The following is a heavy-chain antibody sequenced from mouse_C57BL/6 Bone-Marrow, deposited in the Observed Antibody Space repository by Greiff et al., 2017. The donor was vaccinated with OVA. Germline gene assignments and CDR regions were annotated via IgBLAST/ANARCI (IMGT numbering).Heavy chain of an antibody. V-gene: IGHV1-42*01. D-gene: IGHD5-1*01. J-gene: IGHJ1*03. CDR2: INPSTGGT. CDR1: GYSFTGYY. CDR3: AREYPWYFDV. Sequence: DVKLQESGPELVKPGASVKISCKASGYSFTGYYMNWVKQSPEKSLEWIGEINPSTGGTTYNQKFKAKATLTVDKSSSTAYMQLKSLTSEDSAVYYCAREYPWYFDVWGTGTTVTVSS.